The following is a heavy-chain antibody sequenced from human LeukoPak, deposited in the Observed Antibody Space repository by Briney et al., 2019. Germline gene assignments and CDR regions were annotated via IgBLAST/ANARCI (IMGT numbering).Heavy chain of an antibody. V-gene: IGHV3-74*01. D-gene: IGHD3-22*01. CDR1: GFTFSTYW. CDR3: AKDQNWRISSGHPPDY. J-gene: IGHJ4*02. CDR2: INTDGSST. Sequence: GGSLRLSCAASGFTFSTYWMDWVRQAPGKGLLWVARINTDGSSTLYANSVKARFTISRDNAKSTLYLQMDSLRAEDTAVYYCAKDQNWRISSGHPPDYWGQGTLVTVSS.